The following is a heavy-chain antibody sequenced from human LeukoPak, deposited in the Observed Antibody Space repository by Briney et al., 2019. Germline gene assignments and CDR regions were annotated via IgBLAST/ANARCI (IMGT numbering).Heavy chain of an antibody. Sequence: GGSLRLSCAASGFTFSSYGMHWVRQAPGKGLEWVAVIWYDGSNKYYADSVKGRFTISRDNSKNTLYLQMNSLRAEDTAVYYCAREGEDIIVVPAAIPFDYWGQGTLVTVSS. V-gene: IGHV3-33*01. CDR1: GFTFSSYG. D-gene: IGHD2-2*01. J-gene: IGHJ4*02. CDR3: AREGEDIIVVPAAIPFDY. CDR2: IWYDGSNK.